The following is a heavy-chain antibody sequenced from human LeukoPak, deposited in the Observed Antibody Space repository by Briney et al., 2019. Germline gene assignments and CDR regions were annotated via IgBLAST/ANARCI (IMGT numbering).Heavy chain of an antibody. CDR1: GGSFSGYY. J-gene: IGHJ4*02. V-gene: IGHV4-34*01. D-gene: IGHD3-10*01. Sequence: SETLSLTCAVYGGSFSGYYWSWIRQPPGKGLEWIGEINHSGSTNYNPSLKSRVTISVDTSKNQFSLKLSSVTAADTAVYYCARAGNYYSSGSYFGYWGQGTLVTVSS. CDR2: INHSGST. CDR3: ARAGNYYSSGSYFGY.